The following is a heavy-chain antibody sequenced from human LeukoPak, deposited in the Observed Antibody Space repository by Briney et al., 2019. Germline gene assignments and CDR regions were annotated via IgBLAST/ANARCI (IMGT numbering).Heavy chain of an antibody. CDR3: AKDMHSSGCVIRYYYYCMDV. D-gene: IGHD6-19*01. CDR2: ISWDGVIT. J-gene: IGHJ6*03. CDR1: RFTFYDYA. Sequence: GGALRLSCAASRFTFYDYAMHWVRQAPGKSVGWVSLISWDGVITYYADSLKGGFSISRDKIKNSLYLQINKTREEDTRLCYSAKDMHSSGCVIRYYYYCMDVWGKGTTVTVSS. V-gene: IGHV3-43D*03.